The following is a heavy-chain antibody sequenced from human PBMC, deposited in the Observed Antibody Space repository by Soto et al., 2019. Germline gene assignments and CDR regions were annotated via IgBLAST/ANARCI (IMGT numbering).Heavy chain of an antibody. J-gene: IGHJ4*02. CDR3: ARVPYGDYDGPN. D-gene: IGHD4-17*01. Sequence: GGALRLSCAASGFTFSTYSIAWVRQAPGKGLEWVSGVSASDGSSTSYADSVKGRFTISRDNAKNTLYLQMNSLRAEDTAVYYCARVPYGDYDGPNWGQGTLVTVSS. V-gene: IGHV3-74*01. CDR1: GFTFSTYS. CDR2: VSASDGSST.